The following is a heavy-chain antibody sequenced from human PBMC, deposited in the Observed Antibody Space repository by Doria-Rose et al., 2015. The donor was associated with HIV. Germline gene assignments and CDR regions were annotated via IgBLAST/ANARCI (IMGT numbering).Heavy chain of an antibody. CDR1: GVSLSSPGMG. J-gene: IGHJ4*02. D-gene: IGHD6-13*01. V-gene: IGHV2-26*01. CDR3: ARIKSSRWYHKYYFDF. CDR2: IFSDDER. Sequence: QDSGPVLVKPTETLTLTCTVSGVSLSSPGMGVSWIRQPPGKALEWLANIFSDDERSYKTSLKSRPTISRGTSKSQVVLTMTDMDPMDTATYYCARIKSSRWYHKYYFDFWGQGTLVIVSA.